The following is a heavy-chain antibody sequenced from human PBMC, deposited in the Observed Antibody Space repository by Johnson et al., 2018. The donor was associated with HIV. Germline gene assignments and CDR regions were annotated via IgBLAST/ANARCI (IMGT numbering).Heavy chain of an antibody. CDR1: GFTFSDYY. D-gene: IGHD2-21*01. J-gene: IGHJ3*02. CDR2: ISSSGSTR. Sequence: QVQLVESGGGLVQPGKSLKVACAASGFTFSDYYMSWIRQAPGKGLEWVSYISSSGSTRYYADSVKGRFTISTDNAKNSLYLQMHSLRAEDTALYYCARGGGDCGGDCFLGAFDIWGQGTMVTVSS. CDR3: ARGGGDCGGDCFLGAFDI. V-gene: IGHV3-11*04.